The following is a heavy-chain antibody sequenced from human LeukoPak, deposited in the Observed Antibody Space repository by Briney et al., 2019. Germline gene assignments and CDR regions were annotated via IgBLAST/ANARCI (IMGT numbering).Heavy chain of an antibody. V-gene: IGHV4-59*01. D-gene: IGHD3-22*01. CDR1: GGSISSYY. CDR3: ARGGDYYDSSGALDY. CDR2: IYYSWST. Sequence: SETLSLTCTVPGGSISSYYWSWIRQPPGKGLEWIGYIYYSWSTNYNPSLKSRVIISVDTSKNQFSVKLSSVTAADTAVYYGARGGDYYDSSGALDYWGQGTLVTVSS. J-gene: IGHJ4*02.